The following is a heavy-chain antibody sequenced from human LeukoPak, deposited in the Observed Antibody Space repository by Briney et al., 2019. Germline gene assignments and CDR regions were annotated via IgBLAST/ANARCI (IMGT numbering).Heavy chain of an antibody. J-gene: IGHJ4*02. CDR1: GYTFTGYY. CDR2: INPNSGGT. Sequence: ASVKVSCKASGYTFTGYYMHWVRQAPGQGLEWMGWINPNSGGTNYAQKFQGRVTMTRDTSISTAYMELSRLRSDDTAVYYCAHHYYDSSGYLRNQYYFDYWGQGTLVTVSS. CDR3: AHHYYDSSGYLRNQYYFDY. V-gene: IGHV1-2*02. D-gene: IGHD3-22*01.